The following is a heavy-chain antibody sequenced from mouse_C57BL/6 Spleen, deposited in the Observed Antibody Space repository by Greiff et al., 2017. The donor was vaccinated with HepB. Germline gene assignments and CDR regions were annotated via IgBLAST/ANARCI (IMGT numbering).Heavy chain of an antibody. CDR2: IDPSDSYT. J-gene: IGHJ2*01. Sequence: QVQLQQPGAELVRPGTSVKLSCKASGYTFTSYWMHWVKQRPGQGLEWIGVIDPSDSYTNYNQKFKGKATLTADTSSSTAYMQLSSLTSEDSAVYYCATVTGTNYFDYWGQGTTLTVSS. CDR3: ATVTGTNYFDY. CDR1: GYTFTSYW. D-gene: IGHD4-1*01. V-gene: IGHV1-59*01.